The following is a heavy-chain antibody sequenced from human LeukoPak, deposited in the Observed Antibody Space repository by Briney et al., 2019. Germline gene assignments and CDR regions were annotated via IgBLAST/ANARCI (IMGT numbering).Heavy chain of an antibody. Sequence: GSLRLSCAASGFPFSDYYMGWIRQAPGRGLEWVSYISSSGSTIYYADSVQGRFTTSRDNAKNSFFLQMNNLRAEDTAVYYCARVGGARDYWGQGTLVTVSS. J-gene: IGHJ4*02. V-gene: IGHV3-11*01. D-gene: IGHD1-26*01. CDR1: GFPFSDYY. CDR3: ARVGGARDY. CDR2: ISSSGSTI.